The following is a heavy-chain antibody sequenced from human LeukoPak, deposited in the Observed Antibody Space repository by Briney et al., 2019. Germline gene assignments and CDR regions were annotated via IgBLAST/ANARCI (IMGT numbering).Heavy chain of an antibody. V-gene: IGHV3-23*01. CDR2: ISGSGGST. CDR3: AKDIHYYDSSGPPLDY. CDR1: GSTFSSYA. Sequence: GGSLRLSCAASGSTFSSYAMSWVRQAPGKGLEWVSAISGSGGSTYYADSVKGRFTISRDNSKNTLYLQMNSLRAEDTAVYYCAKDIHYYDSSGPPLDYWGQGTLVTVSS. J-gene: IGHJ4*02. D-gene: IGHD3-22*01.